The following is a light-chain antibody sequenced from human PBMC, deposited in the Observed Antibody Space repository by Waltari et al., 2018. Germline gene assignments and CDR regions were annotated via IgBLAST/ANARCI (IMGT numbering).Light chain of an antibody. Sequence: YDLTQPPPVSVSPGQTARITCSGYALPNRYVYWYQQKPGQAPVLLIYKDTERHSGSPERFSGSKSGATVTLTISGVQAEEEADYYCKSADSSGFYPVVFGGGTKLTVL. J-gene: IGLJ3*02. CDR1: ALPNRY. V-gene: IGLV3-25*02. CDR2: KDT. CDR3: KSADSSGFYPVV.